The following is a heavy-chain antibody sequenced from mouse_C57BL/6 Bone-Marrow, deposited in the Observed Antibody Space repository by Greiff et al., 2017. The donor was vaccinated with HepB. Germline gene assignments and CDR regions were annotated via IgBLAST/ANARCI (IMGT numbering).Heavy chain of an antibody. Sequence: EVMLVESGGGLVKPGGSLKLSCAASGFTFSSYAMSWVRQTPEKRLEWVATISDGGSYTYYPDNVKGRFTISRDNAKNNLYLQMSHLKSEDTAMYYCTRVNYYGSSYGNWYFDVWGTGTTVTVSS. CDR2: ISDGGSYT. D-gene: IGHD1-1*01. CDR3: TRVNYYGSSYGNWYFDV. V-gene: IGHV5-4*03. CDR1: GFTFSSYA. J-gene: IGHJ1*03.